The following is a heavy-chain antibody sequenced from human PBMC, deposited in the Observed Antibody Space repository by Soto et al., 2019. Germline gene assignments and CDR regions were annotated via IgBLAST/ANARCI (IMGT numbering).Heavy chain of an antibody. V-gene: IGHV4-4*02. CDR3: ARVSGSYYYGMDV. J-gene: IGHJ6*02. CDR1: GGSISSSNW. Sequence: PSETLSLTFSVSGGSISSSNWWSWVRQPPGKGLEWIGEIYHSGSTNYNPSLKSRVTLSVDKSKNLFSLKLSSVTAADTAVYYCARVSGSYYYGMDVWGQGTTVT. D-gene: IGHD1-26*01. CDR2: IYHSGST.